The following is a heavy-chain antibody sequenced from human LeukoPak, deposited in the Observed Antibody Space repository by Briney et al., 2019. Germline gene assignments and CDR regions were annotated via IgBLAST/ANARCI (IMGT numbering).Heavy chain of an antibody. J-gene: IGHJ4*02. V-gene: IGHV4-34*01. CDR2: INHSGST. CDR3: ARGSSGRGPFDY. D-gene: IGHD3-10*01. Sequence: SETLSLTCAVYGGSFSGYYWSWIRQPPGKGLEWIGEINHSGSTNYNPSLKSRVTISVDTSKNQFSLKLSFVTAADTAVYYCARGSSGRGPFDYWGQGTLVTVSS. CDR1: GGSFSGYY.